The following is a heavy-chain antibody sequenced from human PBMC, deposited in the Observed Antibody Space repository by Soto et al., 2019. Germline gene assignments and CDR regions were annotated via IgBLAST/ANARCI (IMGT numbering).Heavy chain of an antibody. V-gene: IGHV1-2*02. D-gene: IGHD6-6*01. Sequence: ASVKVSCKASGYTFTDNYIHWVRQAPGHGLEWMGWINPNTGGTNYAQKFQGRVTVTRDTSITTAYMELSRLRSDDTAVYYCARDFSSSADGFDYWGQGTLVTVSS. J-gene: IGHJ4*02. CDR1: GYTFTDNY. CDR2: INPNTGGT. CDR3: ARDFSSSADGFDY.